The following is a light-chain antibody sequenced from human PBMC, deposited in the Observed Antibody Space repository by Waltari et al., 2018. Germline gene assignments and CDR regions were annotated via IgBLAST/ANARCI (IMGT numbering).Light chain of an antibody. CDR1: QSVSSN. Sequence: EIVMTQSPATLSVSPGETATLSCRASQSVSSNVAWYQKKPGQAPRLLIYDASTRATSIPAKFSGSGSGTDFTLTISSLQSEDFAVYYCQQYNRWPPITFGHGTRLEIK. CDR2: DAS. J-gene: IGKJ5*01. V-gene: IGKV3-15*01. CDR3: QQYNRWPPIT.